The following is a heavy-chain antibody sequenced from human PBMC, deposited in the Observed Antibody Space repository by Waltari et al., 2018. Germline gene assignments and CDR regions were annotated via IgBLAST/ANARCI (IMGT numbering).Heavy chain of an antibody. Sequence: QVQLQQWGAGLLKPSETLSLPCAVYGGSFSGYYWSWIRAPHGKGLEWIGEINHSGSTNYNPSLKSRVTISVDTSKNQFSLKLSSVTAADTAVYYCARGLRDYVWGSYRYPYFDYWGQGTLVTVSS. CDR3: ARGLRDYVWGSYRYPYFDY. CDR2: INHSGST. V-gene: IGHV4-34*01. CDR1: GGSFSGYY. J-gene: IGHJ4*02. D-gene: IGHD3-16*02.